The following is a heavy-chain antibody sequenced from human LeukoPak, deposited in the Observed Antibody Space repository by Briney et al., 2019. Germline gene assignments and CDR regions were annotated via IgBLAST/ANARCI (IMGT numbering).Heavy chain of an antibody. CDR2: IIPIFGAA. V-gene: IGHV1-69*13. Sequence: SVKVSCKASGCTFSSYAISWVRQAPAQGLEWMGGIIPIFGAANYAQKFQGRVTITADESTSTAYMELISLRSEDTAVYYCARVKSSSVDAFDIWGQGTMVTVSS. D-gene: IGHD1-26*01. CDR3: ARVKSSSVDAFDI. CDR1: GCTFSSYA. J-gene: IGHJ3*02.